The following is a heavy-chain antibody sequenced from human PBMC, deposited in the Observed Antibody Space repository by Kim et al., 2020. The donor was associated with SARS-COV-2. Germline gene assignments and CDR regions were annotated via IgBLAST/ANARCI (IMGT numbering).Heavy chain of an antibody. CDR2: INHSGST. Sequence: SETLSLTCAVYGGSFSGYYWSWIRQPPGKGLEWIGEINHSGSTNYNPSLKSRVTISVDTSKNQFSLKLSSVTAAATAVYYCSRGLPGTTFFYYYYGMDV. J-gene: IGHJ6*01. V-gene: IGHV4-34*01. CDR1: GGSFSGYY. D-gene: IGHD1-26*01. CDR3: SRGLPGTTFFYYYYGMDV.